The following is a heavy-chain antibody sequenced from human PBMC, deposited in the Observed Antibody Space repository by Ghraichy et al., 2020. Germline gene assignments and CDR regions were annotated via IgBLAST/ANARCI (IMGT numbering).Heavy chain of an antibody. CDR3: AKSIGAVADTRLAFDI. CDR1: GFTFSSYG. D-gene: IGHD6-19*01. V-gene: IGHV3-30*18. CDR2: ISYDGSNK. Sequence: GGSLRLSCAASGFTFSSYGMHWVRQAPGKGLEWVAVISYDGSNKYYADSVKGRFTISRDNSKNTLYLQMNSLRAEDTAVYYCAKSIGAVADTRLAFDIWGQGTMVTVSS. J-gene: IGHJ3*02.